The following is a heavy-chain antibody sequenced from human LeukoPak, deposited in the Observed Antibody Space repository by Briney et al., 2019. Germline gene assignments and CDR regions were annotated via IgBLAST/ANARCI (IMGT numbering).Heavy chain of an antibody. D-gene: IGHD5-12*01. Sequence: SGGSLRLSCAAPGFTFSTYWMTWVRQAPGKGLEWVANIKEDGSREYYVDSVKGRFTISRDNAKNSLYLQMDSLTAEDTAVYYCARDSPGYGAYVSWGQGTLVSVSS. CDR3: ARDSPGYGAYVS. CDR2: IKEDGSRE. CDR1: GFTFSTYW. J-gene: IGHJ1*01. V-gene: IGHV3-7*01.